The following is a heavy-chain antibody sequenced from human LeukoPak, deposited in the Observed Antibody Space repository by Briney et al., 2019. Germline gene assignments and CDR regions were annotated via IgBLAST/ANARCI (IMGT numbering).Heavy chain of an antibody. CDR1: GFTFSSYG. D-gene: IGHD3-22*01. CDR2: IRYDGSNK. Sequence: GGSLRLSCAASGFTFSSYGMHWVRQAPGKGLEWVVFIRYDGSNKYYADSVKGRFTISRDNSKNTLYLQMNSLGAEDTAVYYCAKARHDSSGYYSFFNYWGQGTLVTVSS. J-gene: IGHJ4*02. V-gene: IGHV3-30*02. CDR3: AKARHDSSGYYSFFNY.